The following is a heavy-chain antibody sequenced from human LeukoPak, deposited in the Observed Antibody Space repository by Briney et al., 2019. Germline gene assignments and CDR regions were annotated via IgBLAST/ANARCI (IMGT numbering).Heavy chain of an antibody. V-gene: IGHV4-59*02. CDR3: ARELTVTEGFYYYFYYPDV. CDR1: GGLVTSYV. Sequence: SETLPLTCSVSGGLVTSYVMAWIRQAPGKGLEWIGHVSYTGTTNYNPSLKGRVLVDSSKNQSSLKLNSVTAADTAIYYCARELTVTEGFYYYFYYPDVWGKGTTVTVSS. D-gene: IGHD4-11*01. J-gene: IGHJ6*03. CDR2: VSYTGTT.